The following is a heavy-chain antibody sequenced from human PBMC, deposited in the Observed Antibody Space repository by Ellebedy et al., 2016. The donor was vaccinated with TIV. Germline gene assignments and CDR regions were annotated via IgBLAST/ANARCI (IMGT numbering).Heavy chain of an antibody. CDR3: ARLAYSSSSRDKFYGMDV. Sequence: SETLSLTXTVSGESVSSAGYHWTWIRQTPEKRLEWIGNISYSGGTTYNPSLKSRVTISVDTSKNQFSLKLSSVTAADTAVYYCARLAYSSSSRDKFYGMDVWGQGTTVTVSS. D-gene: IGHD6-6*01. J-gene: IGHJ6*02. V-gene: IGHV4-61*08. CDR2: ISYSGGT. CDR1: GESVSSAGYH.